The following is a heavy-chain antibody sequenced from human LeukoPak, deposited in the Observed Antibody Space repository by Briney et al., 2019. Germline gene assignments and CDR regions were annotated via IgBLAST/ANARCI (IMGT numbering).Heavy chain of an antibody. CDR2: IYSRGST. CDR3: ARVSPPVDKVLFGPNYFCYMDV. Sequence: PSETLSLTCTVSGGSISNDYWSWIRQAAGKELEGIGRIYSRGSTNYNPSLKSRVTISLDKSKKQFSLNLNSVPAADTAVYYCARVSPPVDKVLFGPNYFCYMDVWGKGTTVTVSS. D-gene: IGHD5-12*01. CDR1: GGSISNDY. V-gene: IGHV4-4*07. J-gene: IGHJ6*03.